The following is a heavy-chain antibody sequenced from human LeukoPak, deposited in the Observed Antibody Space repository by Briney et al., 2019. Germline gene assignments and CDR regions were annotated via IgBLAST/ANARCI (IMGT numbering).Heavy chain of an antibody. V-gene: IGHV3-33*01. CDR3: ARDPTIAVGVPDY. CDR1: GFTFSSYG. CDR2: IWYDGSNN. J-gene: IGHJ4*02. Sequence: GGSLRLSYAASGFTFSSYGMHWVRQAPGKGLEWVAVIWYDGSNNYYADSVKGRFTISRDNSKNTLYLQMNSLRAEDTAVYYCARDPTIAVGVPDYWGQGTLVTVSS. D-gene: IGHD6-19*01.